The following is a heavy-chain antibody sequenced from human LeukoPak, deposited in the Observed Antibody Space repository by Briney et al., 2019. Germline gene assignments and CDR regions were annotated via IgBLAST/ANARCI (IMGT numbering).Heavy chain of an antibody. D-gene: IGHD6-6*01. CDR3: ARVSYSSSSSFDY. V-gene: IGHV1-69*13. CDR2: IIPIFGTA. Sequence: SVKVSCKASGYTFTSYGISWVRQAPGQGLEWMGGIIPIFGTANYAQKFRGRVTITADESTSTAYMELSSLRSEDTAVYYCARVSYSSSSSFDYWGQGTLVTVSS. J-gene: IGHJ4*02. CDR1: GYTFTSYG.